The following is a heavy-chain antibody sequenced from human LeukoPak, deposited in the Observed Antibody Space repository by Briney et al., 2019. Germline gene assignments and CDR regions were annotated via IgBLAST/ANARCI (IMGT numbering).Heavy chain of an antibody. V-gene: IGHV3-7*03. CDR1: GFTFSSSW. CDR3: VRDNPPDY. Sequence: GGSLRLSCVASGFTFSSSWMSWVRQAPGKGLEWVANIKQDGSEKSYVESVRGRFTISRDSAKNSLYLQLNSLRAEDTALYYCVRDNPPDYWGQGTLVTVSS. J-gene: IGHJ4*02. CDR2: IKQDGSEK.